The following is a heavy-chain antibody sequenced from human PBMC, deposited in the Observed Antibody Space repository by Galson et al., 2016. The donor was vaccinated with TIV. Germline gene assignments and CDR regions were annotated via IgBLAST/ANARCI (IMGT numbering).Heavy chain of an antibody. CDR2: ISWRSIKA. Sequence: SLRLSCATSGFIFDNYAMHWVRQAPGKGLEWVSGISWRSIKADYADSVMGRFTISRDPAKNSLDLQMNSLRPEDTALYFCARGGYCSGGRCYSNGFLEFSGLDVWGQGTTVTVSS. CDR3: ARGGYCSGGRCYSNGFLEFSGLDV. V-gene: IGHV3-9*01. J-gene: IGHJ6*02. D-gene: IGHD2-15*01. CDR1: GFIFDNYA.